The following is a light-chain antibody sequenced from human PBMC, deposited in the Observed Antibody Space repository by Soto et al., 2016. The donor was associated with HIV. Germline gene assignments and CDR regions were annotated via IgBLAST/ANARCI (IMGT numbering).Light chain of an antibody. J-gene: IGLJ1*01. CDR2: QDT. Sequence: SYALTQPPSVSVSPGQTASITCSGSNLGNTYASWYQQKPGQSPVLVIYQDTKRSSGIPERFSGSNSGDTATLTISGTQAIDEADYYCQAWDSSTTLYVFGTRTKVTVL. CDR1: NLGNTY. CDR3: QAWDSSTTLYV. V-gene: IGLV3-1*01.